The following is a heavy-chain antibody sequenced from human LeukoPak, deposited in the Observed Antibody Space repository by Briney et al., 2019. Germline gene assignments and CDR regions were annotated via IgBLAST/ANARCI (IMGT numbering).Heavy chain of an antibody. CDR1: GFTFDDYA. J-gene: IGHJ3*02. CDR3: AKDTGRWLQSLGAFDI. CDR2: ISWNSGSI. D-gene: IGHD5-24*01. Sequence: GGSLRLSCAASGFTFDDYAMHWVRQAPGKGLEWVSGISWNSGSIGYADSVKGRFTISRDNAKNSLYLQMNSLRAEDTALYYCAKDTGRWLQSLGAFDIWGQGTMVTVSS. V-gene: IGHV3-9*01.